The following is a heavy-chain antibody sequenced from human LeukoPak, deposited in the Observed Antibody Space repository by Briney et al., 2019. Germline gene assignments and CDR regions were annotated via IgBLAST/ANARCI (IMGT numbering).Heavy chain of an antibody. Sequence: PGGSLRLSCAPSGFTFSSYWMHWVRQTPGGGLVWVSRIKTDGSSTDYADSVKGRITISRDNAKNTLYLQMNSLRAEDTAVYYCARGTIMNGWFYMDVWGKGTTVTVSS. CDR1: GFTFSSYW. V-gene: IGHV3-74*01. CDR3: ARGTIMNGWFYMDV. J-gene: IGHJ6*03. CDR2: IKTDGSST. D-gene: IGHD3-16*01.